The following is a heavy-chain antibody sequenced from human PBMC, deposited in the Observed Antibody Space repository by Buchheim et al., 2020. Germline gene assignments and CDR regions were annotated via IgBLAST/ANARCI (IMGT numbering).Heavy chain of an antibody. V-gene: IGHV4-31*03. Sequence: QVQLQESGPGLVKPSQTLSLTCTVSGGSISSGGYYWSWIRQHPGKGLEWIGYIYYSGSTYYNPSLKSRVTISVDTSKNQSSLKLSSVTAADTAVYYCARVARCYDILTGYRRVSYYFDYWGQGTL. CDR3: ARVARCYDILTGYRRVSYYFDY. CDR2: IYYSGST. CDR1: GGSISSGGYY. J-gene: IGHJ4*02. D-gene: IGHD3-9*01.